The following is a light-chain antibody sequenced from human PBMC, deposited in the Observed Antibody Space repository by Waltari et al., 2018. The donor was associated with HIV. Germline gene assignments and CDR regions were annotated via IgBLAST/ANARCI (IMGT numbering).Light chain of an antibody. CDR1: SSDVGGYNY. J-gene: IGLJ1*01. CDR3: SSYTSSSLRIYV. CDR2: DVS. Sequence: QSALTQPASVSGSPGQSITISCTGTSSDVGGYNYVSWYQQHPGKAPKLMIYDVSKRPSGVSNRFSGSKSGNTASLTISGLQAEDEADYYCSSYTSSSLRIYVFGTGTKVTVL. V-gene: IGLV2-14*01.